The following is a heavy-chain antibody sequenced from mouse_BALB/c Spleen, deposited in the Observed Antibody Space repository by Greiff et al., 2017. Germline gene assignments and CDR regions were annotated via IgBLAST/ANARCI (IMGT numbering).Heavy chain of an antibody. J-gene: IGHJ3*01. V-gene: IGHV1-9*01. Sequence: QVQLQQSGPELVKPGASVKISCKASGYAFSSSWMNWVKQRPGQGLEWIGEILPGSGSPNYNEKFKGKATFTADTSSNPACMQLSSLTSEDSAVYYCARRGTWFAYWGQGTLVTVSA. D-gene: IGHD3-3*01. CDR1: GYAFSSSW. CDR3: ARRGTWFAY. CDR2: ILPGSGSP.